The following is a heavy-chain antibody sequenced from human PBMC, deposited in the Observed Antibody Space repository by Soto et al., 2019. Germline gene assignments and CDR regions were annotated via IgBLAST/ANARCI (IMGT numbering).Heavy chain of an antibody. CDR2: IYDSGST. V-gene: IGHV4-31*03. CDR3: ARSLSSGYLDYYYGMDV. J-gene: IGHJ6*02. Sequence: SETLSLTCTVPGRFIISGGYYWIWIRQDPGKSLEWIGYIYDSGSTYYNPSLKSRVTISVDTSKNQFSLKLSSVTAADTAVYYCARSLSSGYLDYYYGMDVWGQGTTVT. CDR1: GRFIISGGYY. D-gene: IGHD3-22*01.